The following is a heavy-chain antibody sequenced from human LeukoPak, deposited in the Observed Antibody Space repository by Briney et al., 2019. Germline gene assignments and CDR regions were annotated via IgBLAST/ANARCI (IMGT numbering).Heavy chain of an antibody. J-gene: IGHJ3*02. V-gene: IGHV5-51*01. Sequence: GESLKISCKGSEYSFSNYWIGWVRQMPGKGLELMGVIYPGDSDTRYSPSFQGQVTISADKSISTAYLQWSYLKASDTAMYYCARPRTGYYAHDSFDIWGQGTMVNVSS. CDR2: IYPGDSDT. D-gene: IGHD3-22*01. CDR3: ARPRTGYYAHDSFDI. CDR1: EYSFSNYW.